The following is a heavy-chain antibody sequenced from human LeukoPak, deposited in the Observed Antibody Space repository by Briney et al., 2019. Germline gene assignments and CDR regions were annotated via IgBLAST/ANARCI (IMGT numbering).Heavy chain of an antibody. CDR2: IIPISDTA. CDR3: AGSYNRYYAQDY. V-gene: IGHV1-69*06. D-gene: IGHD1-14*01. J-gene: IGHJ4*02. CDR1: GGIFSSYA. Sequence: SVKVSCKASGGIFSSYAISWVRQAPGQGPEWIGGIIPISDTAKYAQKLQGRVTISADMSTGTAYMELSSLRSEDTAVYYCAGSYNRYYAQDYWGQGALVTVSS.